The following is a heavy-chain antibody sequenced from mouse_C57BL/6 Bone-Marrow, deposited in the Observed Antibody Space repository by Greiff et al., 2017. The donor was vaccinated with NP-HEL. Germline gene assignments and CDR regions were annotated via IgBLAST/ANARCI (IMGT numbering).Heavy chain of an antibody. D-gene: IGHD3-2*02. V-gene: IGHV1-61*01. CDR2: IYPSDSET. J-gene: IGHJ3*01. Sequence: VQLQQPGAELVRPGSSVKLSCKASGYTFTSYWMDWVKQRPGQGLEWIGNIYPSDSETHYNQKFKDKATLTVDKSSSTAYMQLSSLTSEDSAVYYCARGGSSGLAWFAYWGQGTLVTVSA. CDR3: ARGGSSGLAWFAY. CDR1: GYTFTSYW.